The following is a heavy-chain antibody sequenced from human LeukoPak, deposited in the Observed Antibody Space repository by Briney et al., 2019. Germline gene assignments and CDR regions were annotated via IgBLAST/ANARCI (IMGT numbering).Heavy chain of an antibody. J-gene: IGHJ4*02. Sequence: PSETLSLTCAVYGGSFSGYYWSWIRQPPGKGLEWIGEINHSGSTNYNPSLKSRVTISVDTSKNQFSLKLSSVTAADTAVYYCARDFSHYYFDYWGQGTLVTVSS. CDR2: INHSGST. V-gene: IGHV4-34*01. CDR1: GGSFSGYY. CDR3: ARDFSHYYFDY. D-gene: IGHD3-3*01.